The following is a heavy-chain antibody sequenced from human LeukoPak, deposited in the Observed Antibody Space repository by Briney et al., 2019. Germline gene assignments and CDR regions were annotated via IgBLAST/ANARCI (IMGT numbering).Heavy chain of an antibody. CDR1: GFTFSNAW. D-gene: IGHD1-14*01. J-gene: IGHJ4*02. CDR3: SRNADHDW. CDR2: IKRQTEGWTT. V-gene: IGHV3-15*01. Sequence: GGSLRLSCAASGFTFSNAWMNWVCQTPGKGLEWVARIKRQTEGWTTDYAAPVKGRFTISRDDSKSTLYLQMNGLETEDTAVYYCSRNADHDWWGQGTLVTVSS.